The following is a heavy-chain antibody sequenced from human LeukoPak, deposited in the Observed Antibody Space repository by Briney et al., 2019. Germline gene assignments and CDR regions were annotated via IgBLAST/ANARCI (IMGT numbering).Heavy chain of an antibody. Sequence: SETLSLTCTVSGYSISSGYYWGWIRQPPGKGLEWIGSIYHSGRTYYNPSLKSLVTISVDTSKNQFSLKLSSVTAADTAVYYCARTNDYDSSGYYSWDYYYYMDVWGKGTTVTVSS. CDR3: ARTNDYDSSGYYSWDYYYYMDV. D-gene: IGHD3-22*01. CDR1: GYSISSGYY. CDR2: IYHSGRT. J-gene: IGHJ6*03. V-gene: IGHV4-38-2*02.